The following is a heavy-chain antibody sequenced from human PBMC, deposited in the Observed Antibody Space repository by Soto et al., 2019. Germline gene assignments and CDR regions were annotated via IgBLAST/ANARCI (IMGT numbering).Heavy chain of an antibody. Sequence: ASVKVSCKVSGYTLTELSMHWVRQTPGKGLEWMGGFDPEDGETIYARKFQGRVTMTEDTSTDTAYMELSSLRSEDTAVYYCATDPTLMVRGPFDPWGQGTLVTVSS. J-gene: IGHJ5*02. V-gene: IGHV1-24*01. D-gene: IGHD3-10*01. CDR1: GYTLTELS. CDR2: FDPEDGET. CDR3: ATDPTLMVRGPFDP.